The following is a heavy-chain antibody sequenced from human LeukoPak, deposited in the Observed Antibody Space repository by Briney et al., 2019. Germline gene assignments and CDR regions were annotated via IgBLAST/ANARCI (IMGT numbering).Heavy chain of an antibody. Sequence: ASVKVSCKTSGYTFTNYDINWVRQATGQGLEWLGWMSPGSGYTVYAQKFQGRVTMTRDISITTAYVELSSLRSDDTAVYYCARGIDAGVDYWGQGPLVTVPS. CDR3: ARGIDAGVDY. CDR1: GYTFTNYD. V-gene: IGHV1-8*02. J-gene: IGHJ4*02. CDR2: MSPGSGYT.